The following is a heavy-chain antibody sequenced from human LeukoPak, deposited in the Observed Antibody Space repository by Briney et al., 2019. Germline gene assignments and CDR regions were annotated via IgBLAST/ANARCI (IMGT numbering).Heavy chain of an antibody. D-gene: IGHD6-13*01. Sequence: GGSLRLSCAASGFTFSSYSTNWVRQAPGKGLEWVSSISSSSSYIYYADSVKGRFTISRDNAKNSLYLQMNSLRAEDTAVYYCARSPIAAAGTLNWFDPWGQGTLVTVSS. CDR2: ISSSSSYI. CDR3: ARSPIAAAGTLNWFDP. CDR1: GFTFSSYS. V-gene: IGHV3-21*01. J-gene: IGHJ5*02.